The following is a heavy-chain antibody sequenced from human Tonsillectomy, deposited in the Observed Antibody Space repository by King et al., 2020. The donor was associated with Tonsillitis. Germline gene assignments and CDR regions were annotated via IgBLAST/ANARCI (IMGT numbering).Heavy chain of an antibody. J-gene: IGHJ4*02. V-gene: IGHV3-23*04. CDR1: GFTFSSYA. CDR3: ATVVAMSRSTPFWD. CDR2: ISGSGDGT. D-gene: IGHD2-2*01. Sequence: VQLVESGGGLVQPGGSLRLSCAASGFTFSSYAMSWVRQAPGKGPEWVSAISGSGDGTYYADSVKGRFTISRDNSKNTLYLQMNSLRAEDTAVYFCATVVAMSRSTPFWDWGQGTLVTVSS.